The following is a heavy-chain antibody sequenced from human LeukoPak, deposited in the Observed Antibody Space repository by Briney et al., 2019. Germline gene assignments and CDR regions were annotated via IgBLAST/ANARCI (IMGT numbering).Heavy chain of an antibody. Sequence: ASVKVSCKASGGTFSSYAISWVRQAPGQGLEWMGWINTNTGNPTYAQGFTGRFVFSLDTSVSTAYLQISSLKAEDTAVYYCARTGYCSSTSCRGFDYWGQGTLVTVSS. CDR1: GGTFSSYA. V-gene: IGHV7-4-1*02. D-gene: IGHD2-2*01. CDR3: ARTGYCSSTSCRGFDY. CDR2: INTNTGNP. J-gene: IGHJ4*02.